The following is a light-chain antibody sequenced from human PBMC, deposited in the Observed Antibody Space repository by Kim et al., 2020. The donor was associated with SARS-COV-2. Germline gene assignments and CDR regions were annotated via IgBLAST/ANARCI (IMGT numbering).Light chain of an antibody. CDR1: QSVSSNY. CDR2: GAS. J-gene: IGKJ1*01. V-gene: IGKV3-20*01. CDR3: QQYGSSLRT. Sequence: EFVLTQSPGTLSLSPGERATLSCRASQSVSSNYLAWYQHKPGQAPRLLIYGASNRATGIPDRFSGSGSGTDFTLTINRLEPEDFAVYYCQQYGSSLRTFGQGTKVEIK.